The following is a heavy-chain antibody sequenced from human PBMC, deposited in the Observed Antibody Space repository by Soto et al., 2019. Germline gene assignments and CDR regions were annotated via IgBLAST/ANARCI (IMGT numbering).Heavy chain of an antibody. Sequence: GESLKISCKGSGYSFTSYWIGWVRQMPGKGLEWMGIIYPGDSDTRYSPSFQGQVTISADKSIGTAYLQWSSLKASDTSMYYCARRTDTAMDPDAFDIWGQGTMVTVSS. J-gene: IGHJ3*02. CDR3: ARRTDTAMDPDAFDI. CDR2: IYPGDSDT. CDR1: GYSFTSYW. V-gene: IGHV5-51*01. D-gene: IGHD5-18*01.